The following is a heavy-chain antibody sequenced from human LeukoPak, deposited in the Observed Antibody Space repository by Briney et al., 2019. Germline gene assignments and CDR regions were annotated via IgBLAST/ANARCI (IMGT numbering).Heavy chain of an antibody. CDR3: TTESDTAMVVDY. CDR2: IKSKTDGGTT. Sequence: GGSLRLSCAASGFTFSNAWMSWVRQAPGKGLEWVGRIKSKTDGGTTDYAAPVKGRFIISRDDSKNMLYLQMNSLKTEDTAVYYCTTESDTAMVVDYWGQGTLVTLSS. J-gene: IGHJ4*02. V-gene: IGHV3-15*01. CDR1: GFTFSNAW. D-gene: IGHD5-18*01.